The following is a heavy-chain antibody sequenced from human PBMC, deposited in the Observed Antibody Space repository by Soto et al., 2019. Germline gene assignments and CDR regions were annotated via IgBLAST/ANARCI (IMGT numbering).Heavy chain of an antibody. J-gene: IGHJ6*02. CDR1: CGSISGGGYY. D-gene: IGHD4-17*01. V-gene: IGHV4-31*03. CDR3: ARDVTTVTPGGYYYYGMDV. Sequence: PWETLSLTCTVSCGSISGGGYYWSWIRQHPGKGLEWIGYIYYSGSTYYNPSLKSRVTISVDTSKNQFSLKLSSVTAADTAVYYCARDVTTVTPGGYYYYGMDVWGQGTTVTVSS. CDR2: IYYSGST.